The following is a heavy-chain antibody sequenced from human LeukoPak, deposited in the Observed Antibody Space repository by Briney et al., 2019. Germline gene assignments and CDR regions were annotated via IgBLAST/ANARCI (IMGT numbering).Heavy chain of an antibody. D-gene: IGHD6-13*01. J-gene: IGHJ4*02. CDR3: ARVVAAAGVPCFDY. Sequence: TSETLSLTCTVSGYSISSGYYWGWIRQPPGKGLEWIGSIYHSGSTYYNPSLKSRVTISVDTSKNQISLKLSSVTAADTAVYYCARVVAAAGVPCFDYWGQGTLVTVSS. CDR1: GYSISSGYY. V-gene: IGHV4-38-2*02. CDR2: IYHSGST.